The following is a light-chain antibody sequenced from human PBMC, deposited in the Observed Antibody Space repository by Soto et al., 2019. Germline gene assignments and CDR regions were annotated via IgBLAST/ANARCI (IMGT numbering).Light chain of an antibody. V-gene: IGKV1-39*01. Sequence: DIQMTQSPSSLSASVGDRVTITCRASQSISNYLNWYQQKPGKAPKLMIYAASSLRSGVPSRLSGSGFGTDFTLTIISLQPEDFATYYCQQSYSTPITFGQGTRLEIK. J-gene: IGKJ5*01. CDR2: AAS. CDR1: QSISNY. CDR3: QQSYSTPIT.